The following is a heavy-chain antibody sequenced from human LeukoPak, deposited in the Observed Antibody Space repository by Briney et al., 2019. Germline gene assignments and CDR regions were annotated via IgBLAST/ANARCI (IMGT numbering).Heavy chain of an antibody. CDR3: ARALDYSSGWYLDY. Sequence: SETLSLTCAVYGGSFSGYYWSWIRQPPGKGLEWIGEINHSGSTNYNPSLKSRVTISVDTSKNQFSPKLSSVTAADTAVYYCARALDYSSGWYLDYWGQGTLVTVSS. D-gene: IGHD6-19*01. J-gene: IGHJ4*02. V-gene: IGHV4-34*01. CDR1: GGSFSGYY. CDR2: INHSGST.